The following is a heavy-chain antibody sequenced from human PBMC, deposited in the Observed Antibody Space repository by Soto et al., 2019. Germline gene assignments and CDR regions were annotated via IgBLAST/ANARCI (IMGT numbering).Heavy chain of an antibody. Sequence: QVQLVESGGGVVQPGKSLRLSCAASGFTFSSYGMHWVRQAPGMRLEWVAIISYDGSNQYYADSMKGRFTISRDNSKNTLYLQMNSLRADDTAVYYCAKRRQLGDYYYYGMDVWGQGTTVTVSS. CDR2: ISYDGSNQ. J-gene: IGHJ6*02. CDR3: AKRRQLGDYYYYGMDV. CDR1: GFTFSSYG. D-gene: IGHD3-10*01. V-gene: IGHV3-30*18.